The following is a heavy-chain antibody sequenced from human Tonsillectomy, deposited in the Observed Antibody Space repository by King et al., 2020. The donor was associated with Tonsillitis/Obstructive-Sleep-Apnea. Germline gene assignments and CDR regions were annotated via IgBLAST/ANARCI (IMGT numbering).Heavy chain of an antibody. D-gene: IGHD3-22*01. CDR2: IYPGDSET. Sequence: QLVQSGAEVKKPGESLKISCKGSGYSFTSYWIGWVRQMSGKGLEWMGIIYPGDSETRYSPPFQGQVTISADKSISTAYLQWSSLKASDTAMYYCARLGHDSVGPTYYSDSSGYYLDYWGQGTLVTVSS. CDR3: ARLGHDSVGPTYYSDSSGYYLDY. V-gene: IGHV5-51*03. CDR1: GYSFTSYW. J-gene: IGHJ4*02.